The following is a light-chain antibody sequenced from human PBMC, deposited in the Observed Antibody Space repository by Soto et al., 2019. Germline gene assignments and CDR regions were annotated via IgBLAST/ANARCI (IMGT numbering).Light chain of an antibody. CDR3: LQHNTYPWT. J-gene: IGKJ1*01. Sequence: DIQMTQSPSSLSASVGDRVTITCRASQGIRNALGWYQQKPGKAPKRLIYAASSLQSGVPSTFSGSGSGTEFTLTISSLQPEDFATYYCLQHNTYPWTFGQGTKVEIK. V-gene: IGKV1-17*01. CDR1: QGIRNA. CDR2: AAS.